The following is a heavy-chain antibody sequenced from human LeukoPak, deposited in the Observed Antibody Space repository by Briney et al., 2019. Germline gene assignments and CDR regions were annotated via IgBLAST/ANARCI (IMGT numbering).Heavy chain of an antibody. D-gene: IGHD2-2*01. CDR2: IYYSGST. Sequence: SQTLSLTCTVSGGSISSGDYYWSWIRQTPGKGLEWIGYIYYSGSTYYNPSLKSRVTISVDTSKNQFSLKLSSVTAADTAVYYCARNEVVPAARYWYFDLWGRGTLVTVSS. CDR1: GGSISSGDYY. CDR3: ARNEVVPAARYWYFDL. V-gene: IGHV4-30-4*01. J-gene: IGHJ2*01.